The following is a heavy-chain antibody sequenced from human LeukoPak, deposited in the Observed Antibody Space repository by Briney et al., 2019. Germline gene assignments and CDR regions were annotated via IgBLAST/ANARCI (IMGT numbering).Heavy chain of an antibody. CDR1: LGSISSSIYY. Sequence: SGTLSLTRTVSLGSISSSIYYWGWIRHPPGKGLECNGSVYYSGSTYYNPSLKSRVPISVDTSKNQFSLKLSSATAADTAVYYCARPRGGAYGDYEIWFDPWGQGTLVTVSS. J-gene: IGHJ5*02. D-gene: IGHD4-17*01. CDR3: ARPRGGAYGDYEIWFDP. V-gene: IGHV4-39*01. CDR2: VYYSGST.